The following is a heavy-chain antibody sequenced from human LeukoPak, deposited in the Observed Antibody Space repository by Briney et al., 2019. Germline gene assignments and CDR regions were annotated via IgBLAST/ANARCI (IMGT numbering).Heavy chain of an antibody. CDR2: ISYDGSNK. Sequence: PGGSLRLSCAASGFTFSSYGMHWVRQAPGKGLEWVAVISYDGSNKYYADSVKGRFTISRDNSKNTLYLQMNSLRAEDTAVYYCAKVSDNSSWYSDYFDYWGQGTLVTVSS. CDR1: GFTFSSYG. V-gene: IGHV3-30*18. D-gene: IGHD6-13*01. CDR3: AKVSDNSSWYSDYFDY. J-gene: IGHJ4*02.